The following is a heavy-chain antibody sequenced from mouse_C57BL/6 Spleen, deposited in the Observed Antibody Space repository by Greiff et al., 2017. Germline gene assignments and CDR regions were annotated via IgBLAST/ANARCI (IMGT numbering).Heavy chain of an antibody. D-gene: IGHD1-1*01. Sequence: QVQLQQPGAELVKPGASVKMSCKASGYTFTSYWITWVKQRPGQGLEWIGDIYPGSGGTNYNEKFKSKATLTVDKSSSTAYMQLSSLTSEDSAVYYCAREIHYCGSSALGYFDVWGTGTTVTVSS. CDR1: GYTFTSYW. CDR2: IYPGSGGT. J-gene: IGHJ1*03. V-gene: IGHV1-55*01. CDR3: AREIHYCGSSALGYFDV.